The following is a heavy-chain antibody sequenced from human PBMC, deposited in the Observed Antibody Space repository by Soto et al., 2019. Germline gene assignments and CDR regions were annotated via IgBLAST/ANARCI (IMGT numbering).Heavy chain of an antibody. D-gene: IGHD4-17*01. CDR2: VSGSGGNT. CDR3: ATTSGDYYRVYFDY. J-gene: IGHJ4*02. Sequence: PGGSLRLSCAASGFTFSSYAMSWVRQAPGKGLEWVSTVSGSGGNTYYADSVKGRLTISRDNSENTLYLQMISLRSEDTAVYYCATTSGDYYRVYFDYWGQGSLVTVSS. CDR1: GFTFSSYA. V-gene: IGHV3-23*01.